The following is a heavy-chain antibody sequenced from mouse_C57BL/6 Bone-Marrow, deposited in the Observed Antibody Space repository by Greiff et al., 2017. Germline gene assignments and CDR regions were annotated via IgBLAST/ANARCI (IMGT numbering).Heavy chain of an antibody. CDR3: AREGDYYYAAGFAY. D-gene: IGHD1-1*01. Sequence: QVQLQQPGAELVRPGTSVKLSCKASGYTFTSYWMHWVKQRPGQGLEWIGVIDPSDSYTNYNQKFKGKATLTVDTSSSTAYMQLSSLTSEDSAVYYCAREGDYYYAAGFAYWGQGTLVTVSA. J-gene: IGHJ3*01. V-gene: IGHV1-59*01. CDR2: IDPSDSYT. CDR1: GYTFTSYW.